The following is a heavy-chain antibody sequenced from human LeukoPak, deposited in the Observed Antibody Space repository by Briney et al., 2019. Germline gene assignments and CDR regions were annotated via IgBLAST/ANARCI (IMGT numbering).Heavy chain of an antibody. J-gene: IGHJ5*02. Sequence: GASVKVSCKASGYTSTSYYMHWVRQAPGQGLEWMGIINPSGGSTSYAQKFQGRVTMTRDMSTSTVYMELSSLRSEDTAVYYCARDGGGYCSSTSCYPNWFDPWGQGTLVTVSS. CDR1: GYTSTSYY. CDR2: INPSGGST. D-gene: IGHD2-2*01. CDR3: ARDGGGYCSSTSCYPNWFDP. V-gene: IGHV1-46*01.